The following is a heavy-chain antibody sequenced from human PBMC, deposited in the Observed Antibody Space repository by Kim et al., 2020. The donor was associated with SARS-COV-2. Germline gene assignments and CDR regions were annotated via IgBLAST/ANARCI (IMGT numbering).Heavy chain of an antibody. J-gene: IGHJ6*02. Sequence: GGSLRLSCAASGFTFSSYSMNWVSQAPGKGLEWVSSISSSSNYIYYVDSVKGRFTISRDNAQHSLYLQMNSLRAEDTAVYYCARDRNSDDTAGYYYYGMDVWGQGTTVTVSS. CDR1: GFTFSSYS. D-gene: IGHD3-22*01. CDR3: ARDRNSDDTAGYYYYGMDV. V-gene: IGHV3-21*01. CDR2: ISSSSNYI.